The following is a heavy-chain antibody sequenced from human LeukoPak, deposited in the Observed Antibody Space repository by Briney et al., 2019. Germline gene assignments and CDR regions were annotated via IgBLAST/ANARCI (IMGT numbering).Heavy chain of an antibody. CDR2: ITESSGST. CDR1: GFTFGSYT. J-gene: IGHJ4*02. D-gene: IGHD4-17*01. V-gene: IGHV3-23*01. CDR3: AKDPRLTTGY. Sequence: PGGSLRLSCAASGFTFGSYTMSWVRQAPGKGLEWVSFITESSGSTYYADSVKGRFTISRDNSKNALYLQMNSLRAEDSAVYYCAKDPRLTTGYWGQGTLVTVSS.